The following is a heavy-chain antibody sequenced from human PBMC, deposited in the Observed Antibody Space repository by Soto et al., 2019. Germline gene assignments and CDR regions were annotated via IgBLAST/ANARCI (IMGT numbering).Heavy chain of an antibody. J-gene: IGHJ4*01. CDR3: ARVRGSGSYAAYYFDS. D-gene: IGHD3-10*01. CDR2: IHYSGST. Sequence: SETLSLTXTVSGGSISNGGYYWNWVRQHPGKGLEWIGYIHYSGSTWYNPSLESRVTISVDTSKDQFSLKLRSVTAADTAVYYCARVRGSGSYAAYYFDSWGQGTLVTVSS. V-gene: IGHV4-31*02. CDR1: GGSISNGGYY.